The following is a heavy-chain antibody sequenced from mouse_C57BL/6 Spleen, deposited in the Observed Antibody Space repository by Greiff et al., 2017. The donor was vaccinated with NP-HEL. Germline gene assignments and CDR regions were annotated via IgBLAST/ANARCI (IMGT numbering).Heavy chain of an antibody. D-gene: IGHD1-1*01. CDR2: IDPENGDT. CDR3: TRITTVVASYYFDY. J-gene: IGHJ2*01. V-gene: IGHV14-4*01. Sequence: EVQRVESGAELVRPGASVKLSCTASGFNIKDDYMHWVKQRPEQGLEWIGWIDPENGDTEYASKFQGKATITADTSSNTAYLQLSSLTSEDTAVYYCTRITTVVASYYFDYWGQGTTLTVSS. CDR1: GFNIKDDY.